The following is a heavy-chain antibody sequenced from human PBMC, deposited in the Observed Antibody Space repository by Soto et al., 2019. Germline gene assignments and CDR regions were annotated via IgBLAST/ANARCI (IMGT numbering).Heavy chain of an antibody. CDR3: ARDRPWGSGSYYYYYGMDV. D-gene: IGHD3-10*01. V-gene: IGHV1-69*13. Sequence: SVKVSFKASGGTFSSYAISWLRQAPGQGLEWMGGIIPIFGTANYAQKFQGRVTITADESTSTAYMELSSLRSEDTAVYYCARDRPWGSGSYYYYYGMDVWGQGTTVTVSS. CDR1: GGTFSSYA. J-gene: IGHJ6*02. CDR2: IIPIFGTA.